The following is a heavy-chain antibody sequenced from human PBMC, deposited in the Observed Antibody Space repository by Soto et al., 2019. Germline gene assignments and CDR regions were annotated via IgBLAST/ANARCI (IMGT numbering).Heavy chain of an antibody. D-gene: IGHD6-19*01. V-gene: IGHV4-59*01. J-gene: IGHJ3*02. CDR1: GGSISSYY. CDR2: IYYSGST. CDR3: ARDSSGWGSDAFDI. Sequence: QVQLQESGPGLVKPSETLSLTCTVSGGSISSYYWSWIRQPPGKGLEWIGYIYYSGSTNYNPSLKSRVTIAVDTSKNQFSLKLSSVTAADTAVYYCARDSSGWGSDAFDIWGQGTMVTVSS.